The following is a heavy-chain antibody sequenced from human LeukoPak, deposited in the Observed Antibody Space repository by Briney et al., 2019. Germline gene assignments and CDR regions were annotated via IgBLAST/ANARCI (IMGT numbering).Heavy chain of an antibody. V-gene: IGHV3-21*01. CDR2: ISNSGSFE. CDR3: ARGHYGDTYGMDV. D-gene: IGHD4-17*01. CDR1: GFTFNDYS. Sequence: SGGSLRLSCAASGFTFNDYSMNWVRQAPGKGLEWVSSISNSGSFEFYADSVKGRFTVSRDNAKHSLYLQMNGLRAEDTAVYYCARGHYGDTYGMDVWGQGTAVTVSS. J-gene: IGHJ6*02.